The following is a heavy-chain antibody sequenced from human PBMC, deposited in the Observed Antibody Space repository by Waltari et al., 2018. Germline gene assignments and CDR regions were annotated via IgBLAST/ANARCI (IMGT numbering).Heavy chain of an antibody. Sequence: EVQLVESGGGLVQPGGSLRLSCGAFGFTFNRYWMSWVRQAPGQGGEDVANIKQDGSEILYVDSVKGRFTISRDNAKNALYLQMNSLRAEDTAVYYCARYSSSAGWFDPWGQGTLVTVSS. CDR3: ARYSSSAGWFDP. V-gene: IGHV3-7*01. CDR1: GFTFNRYW. J-gene: IGHJ5*02. D-gene: IGHD6-6*01. CDR2: IKQDGSEI.